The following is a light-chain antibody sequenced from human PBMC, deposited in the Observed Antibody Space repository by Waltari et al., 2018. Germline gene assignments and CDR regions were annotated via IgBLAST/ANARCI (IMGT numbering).Light chain of an antibody. J-gene: IGKJ1*01. CDR2: GAS. Sequence: EIVMKQTPATLSVSPGESATLSCRPSQSVSSNLAWYQQKPGQAPRLLIYGASTRATGFPARFSGSGSGTEFTLTLSSMQSEDFAVYYCQQYNNWPPWTFGQGTKVEIK. CDR1: QSVSSN. V-gene: IGKV3-15*01. CDR3: QQYNNWPPWT.